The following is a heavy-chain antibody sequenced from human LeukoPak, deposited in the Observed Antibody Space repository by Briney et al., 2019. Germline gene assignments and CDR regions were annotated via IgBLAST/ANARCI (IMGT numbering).Heavy chain of an antibody. CDR2: IYYSGST. CDR3: ARVTSQLWRYYYYMDV. D-gene: IGHD5-18*01. CDR1: GGSISSSSYY. J-gene: IGHJ6*03. V-gene: IGHV4-39*07. Sequence: SETLSLTCTVSGGSISSSSYYWGWIRQPPGKGLEWIGSIYYSGSTYYNPSLKSRVTISVDTSKNQFSLKLSSVTAADTAVYYCARVTSQLWRYYYYMDVWGKGTTVTVSS.